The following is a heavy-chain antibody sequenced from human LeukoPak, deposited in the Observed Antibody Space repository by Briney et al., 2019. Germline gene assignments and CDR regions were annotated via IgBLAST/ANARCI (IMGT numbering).Heavy chain of an antibody. CDR2: INPDNGGT. Sequence: ASVKVSCKASGYTFTGYYIHWVRQAPGQGLEWMGWINPDNGGTKYAQKFQGRVTMTRDTSISTAYMDLSRLRSDDTAVYYCARDSYGGNWSLGYWGQGTLVTVSS. J-gene: IGHJ4*02. D-gene: IGHD4-23*01. CDR3: ARDSYGGNWSLGY. V-gene: IGHV1-2*02. CDR1: GYTFTGYY.